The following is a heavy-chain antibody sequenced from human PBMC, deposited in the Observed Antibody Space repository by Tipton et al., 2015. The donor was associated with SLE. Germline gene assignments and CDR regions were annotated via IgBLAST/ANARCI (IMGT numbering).Heavy chain of an antibody. J-gene: IGHJ4*02. CDR2: IYITGRT. CDR1: GGSTSSGGYY. CDR3: ARERLGADYFDY. Sequence: LRLSCTVSGGSTSSGGYYWSWIRQPAGKGLEWIGRIYITGRTNYNPALKSRVTISVDTSKNQFSLMLNSVTAADTAVYYCARERLGADYFDYWGQGTLVTVSS. V-gene: IGHV4-61*02.